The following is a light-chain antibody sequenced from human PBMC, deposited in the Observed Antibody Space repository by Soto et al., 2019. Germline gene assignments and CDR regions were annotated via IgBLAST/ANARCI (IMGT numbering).Light chain of an antibody. CDR2: ATS. CDR3: QQDYNLPWT. V-gene: IGKV3D-7*01. J-gene: IGKJ1*01. Sequence: EIVLTQSRGTLSLSPGERATLSFRSSQSVSSSYLAWYQQKPGKPPRLLIYATSSRTTGIPERFSGSGSGTEFTLTISSLQPEDFEVYYCQQDYNLPWTFGQGTKVDIK. CDR1: QSVSSSY.